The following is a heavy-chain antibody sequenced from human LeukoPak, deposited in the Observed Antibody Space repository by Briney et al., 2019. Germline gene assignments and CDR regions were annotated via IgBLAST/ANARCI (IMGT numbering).Heavy chain of an antibody. V-gene: IGHV1-69*13. Sequence: SVKVSCKASGGTFSNYAISWVRQAPGQGLEWMGGIIPIFGTANYAQKFQGRVTITADESTSTAYMELRSLRSDDTAVYYCARAYTIFPPSPFDPWGQGTLVTVSS. CDR1: GGTFSNYA. J-gene: IGHJ5*02. CDR3: ARAYTIFPPSPFDP. D-gene: IGHD3-9*01. CDR2: IIPIFGTA.